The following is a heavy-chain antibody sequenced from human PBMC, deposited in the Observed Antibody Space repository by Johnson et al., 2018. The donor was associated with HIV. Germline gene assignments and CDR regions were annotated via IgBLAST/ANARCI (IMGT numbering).Heavy chain of an antibody. Sequence: VLLVESGGGLVQPGGSLRLSCAVYGLSFSKAWMSWVRQAPGKGLEWVAGISRNSGRIGYADSVRGRFTISRDNAKESLYLQMNSVRADDTALYYCTKDRWGNWNYWITDAFDIWGQGTMVTVSS. CDR3: TKDRWGNWNYWITDAFDI. J-gene: IGHJ3*02. D-gene: IGHD1-7*01. V-gene: IGHV3-9*01. CDR2: ISRNSGRI. CDR1: GLSFSKAW.